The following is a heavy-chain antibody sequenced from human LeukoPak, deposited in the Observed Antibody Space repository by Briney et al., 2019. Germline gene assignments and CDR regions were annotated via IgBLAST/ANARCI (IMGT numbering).Heavy chain of an antibody. V-gene: IGHV3-21*01. CDR1: GFTFSSYS. J-gene: IGHJ4*03. D-gene: IGHD2-15*01. Sequence: GGSLRLSCAASGFTFSSYSMNWVRQAPGKGLEWVSSISSSSSYIYYADSVKGRFTISRDNAKNSLYLQMNSLRAEDTAVYYCARAHCSGGSCSFDYWGQGTLVTASS. CDR3: ARAHCSGGSCSFDY. CDR2: ISSSSSYI.